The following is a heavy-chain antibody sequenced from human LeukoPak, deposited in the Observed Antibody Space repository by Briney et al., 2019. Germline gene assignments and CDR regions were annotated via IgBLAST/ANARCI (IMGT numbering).Heavy chain of an antibody. CDR1: GFLFSDYE. D-gene: IGHD5-18*01. CDR2: ISTRGGTI. J-gene: IGHJ4*02. CDR3: VRDGYRYGYDFDY. V-gene: IGHV3-48*03. Sequence: GGSLRLSCGASGFLFSDYEMNWVRQAPGKGLEWIPYISTRGGTIYYADSVEGRFTISRDNAKNALYLQMNSLRVEDTAFYYCVRDGYRYGYDFDYWGQGTLVAVSS.